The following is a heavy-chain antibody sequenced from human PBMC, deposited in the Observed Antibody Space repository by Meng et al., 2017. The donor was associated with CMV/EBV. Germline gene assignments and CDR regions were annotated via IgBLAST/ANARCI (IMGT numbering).Heavy chain of an antibody. J-gene: IGHJ6*02. CDR2: IKSKTDGGTT. CDR1: GFTFSNAW. CDR3: ARLERLLVHPYYYYGMDV. V-gene: IGHV3-15*05. D-gene: IGHD6-6*01. Sequence: GESLKISCAASGFTFSNAWMSWVRQAPGKGLEWVGRIKSKTDGGTTDYAAPVKGRFTISRDDSKNTLYLQMNSLRAEDTAVYYCARLERLLVHPYYYYGMDVWGQGTTVTVSS.